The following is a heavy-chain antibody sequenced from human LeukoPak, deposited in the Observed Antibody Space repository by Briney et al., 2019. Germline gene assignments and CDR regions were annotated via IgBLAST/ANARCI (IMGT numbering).Heavy chain of an antibody. D-gene: IGHD6-13*01. Sequence: PSDTLSLTCAVYGGSFSGYYGSWIRQPPGKGLEWIGDVNYSGSTNYNPSLKSRVTMSVDTSKNQFSLKLSSVTAADTAVYYCARGEAAAGPMDYMDVWDTGATVTVSS. V-gene: IGHV4-34*01. J-gene: IGHJ6*03. CDR2: VNYSGST. CDR3: ARGEAAAGPMDYMDV. CDR1: GGSFSGYY.